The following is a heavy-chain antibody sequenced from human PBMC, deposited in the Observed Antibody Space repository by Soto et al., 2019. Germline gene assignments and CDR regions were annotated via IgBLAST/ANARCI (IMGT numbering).Heavy chain of an antibody. D-gene: IGHD3-3*01. J-gene: IGHJ5*02. CDR3: ARVRIFGVPGWFDP. CDR1: GFTFNSYD. CDR2: ISSSGSTM. V-gene: IGHV3-48*03. Sequence: GGFLRLSCAASGFTFNSYDMNWVRQAPGKGLEWVSYISSSGSTMYYADSVKGRFTISRDNAKNSLYLQMNSLRVEDTAVYYCARVRIFGVPGWFDPWGQGTLVTVSS.